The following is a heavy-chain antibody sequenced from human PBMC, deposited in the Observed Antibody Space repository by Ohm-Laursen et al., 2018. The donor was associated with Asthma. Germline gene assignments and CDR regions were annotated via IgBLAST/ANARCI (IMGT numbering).Heavy chain of an antibody. CDR2: MSYDGSHK. J-gene: IGHJ1*01. CDR1: GFTFDDYA. D-gene: IGHD5-18*01. V-gene: IGHV3-30*04. CDR3: ARGLGGKQLWLSYQYDN. Sequence: SLRLSCSASGFTFDDYAMHWVRQAPGKGLEWVAVMSYDGSHKYHADSVKGRFTISRDNSKNTLFLQLNSLRPEDTAVYFCARGLGGKQLWLSYQYDNWGQGTLVTVSS.